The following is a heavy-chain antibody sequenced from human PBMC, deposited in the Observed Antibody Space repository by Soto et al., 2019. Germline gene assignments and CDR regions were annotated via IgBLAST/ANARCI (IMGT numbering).Heavy chain of an antibody. CDR3: ARSLKAQWLVWDY. J-gene: IGHJ4*02. CDR2: IIPIFGTA. V-gene: IGHV1-69*01. D-gene: IGHD6-19*01. CDR1: GGTFSSYA. Sequence: QVQLVQSGAEVKNPGSSVKVSCKASGGTFSSYAISWVRQAPGQGLEWMGGIIPIFGTANYEQKFQGRVTITADASTITAYMERSRLSSAATAVYSCARSLKAQWLVWDYWGQGTLVTVSS.